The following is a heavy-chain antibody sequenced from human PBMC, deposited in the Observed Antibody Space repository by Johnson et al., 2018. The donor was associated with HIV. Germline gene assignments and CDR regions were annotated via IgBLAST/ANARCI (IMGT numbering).Heavy chain of an antibody. D-gene: IGHD2-8*01. CDR2: IKQDGSEK. V-gene: IGHV3-7*05. CDR3: ARALGLEVCAFDI. CDR1: GFTFIRYW. J-gene: IGHJ3*02. Sequence: VQLVESGGGLVQPGRSLRLSCAASGFTFIRYWMSWVRQAPGKGLEWVANIKQDGSEKYYVDSVKGRFTISRENAKKSLYLQMNSLRAEDTAVYYCARALGLEVCAFDIWGQGTMVTVSS.